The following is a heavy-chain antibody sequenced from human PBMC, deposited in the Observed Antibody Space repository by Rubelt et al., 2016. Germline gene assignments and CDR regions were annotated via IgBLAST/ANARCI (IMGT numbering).Heavy chain of an antibody. D-gene: IGHD4-17*01. Sequence: EWVAVIWYDGSNKYYADSVKGRFTISRDNSKNTLYLQMNSLRAEDTAVYYCARGPLGDYGPFDYWGQGTLVTVSS. J-gene: IGHJ4*02. CDR3: ARGPLGDYGPFDY. V-gene: IGHV3-33*01. CDR2: IWYDGSNK.